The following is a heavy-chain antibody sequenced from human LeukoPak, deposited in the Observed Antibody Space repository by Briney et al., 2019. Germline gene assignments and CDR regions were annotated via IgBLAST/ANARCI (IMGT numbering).Heavy chain of an antibody. Sequence: PSETLSLTCTVSGVSISRYYWSWIRQPAGKGLEWIGRIYSSGSTTYNPSLKSRVTMSIDTSKNQFSLQLNSVTPEDTAVYYCARGGLISLANTPLGAFDIWGQGTMVSVSS. V-gene: IGHV4-4*07. D-gene: IGHD3/OR15-3a*01. CDR1: GVSISRYY. CDR3: ARGGLISLANTPLGAFDI. CDR2: IYSSGST. J-gene: IGHJ3*02.